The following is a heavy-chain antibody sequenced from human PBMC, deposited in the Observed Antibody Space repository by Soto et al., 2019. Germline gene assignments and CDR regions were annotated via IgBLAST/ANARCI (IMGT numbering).Heavy chain of an antibody. CDR3: TTMYYYDSSGYYY. J-gene: IGHJ4*02. V-gene: IGHV3-15*07. CDR1: GFTFSNAW. Sequence: GGSLRLSCAASGFTFSNAWMNWVRQAPGKGLEWVGRIKSKTDGGTTDYAAPVKGRFTISRDDSKNTLYLQMNSLKTEDTAVNYCTTMYYYDSSGYYYWGQGTLVTVSS. CDR2: IKSKTDGGTT. D-gene: IGHD3-22*01.